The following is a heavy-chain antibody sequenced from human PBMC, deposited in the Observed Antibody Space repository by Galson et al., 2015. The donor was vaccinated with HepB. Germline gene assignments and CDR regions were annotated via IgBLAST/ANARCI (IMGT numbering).Heavy chain of an antibody. CDR3: ASGVYHFDH. D-gene: IGHD5/OR15-5a*01. J-gene: IGHJ4*02. Sequence: LRLSCAVSGFTFSRNWMDWVRQAPGKGLEWVANINEDGSEIYYLDSVKGRFTISRDNTKNSLYLQMSSLRDEDTAVYYCASGVYHFDHWGRGTLVTVSS. CDR2: INEDGSEI. V-gene: IGHV3-7*01. CDR1: GFTFSRNW.